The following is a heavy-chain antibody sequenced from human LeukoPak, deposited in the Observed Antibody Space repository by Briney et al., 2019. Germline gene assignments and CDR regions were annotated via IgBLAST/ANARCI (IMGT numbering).Heavy chain of an antibody. Sequence: GGSLRLSCAASGFSLSSYWMHWVCHAPGKGLVWVSRINSDGSTTTYADSVKGRFTIYRDNAKNTLYLQMNSLRAEDTAGYYCARRQYRNSWYYFDYWGQGTLVAVSS. V-gene: IGHV3-74*01. CDR2: INSDGSTT. CDR1: GFSLSSYW. D-gene: IGHD6-13*01. CDR3: ARRQYRNSWYYFDY. J-gene: IGHJ4*02.